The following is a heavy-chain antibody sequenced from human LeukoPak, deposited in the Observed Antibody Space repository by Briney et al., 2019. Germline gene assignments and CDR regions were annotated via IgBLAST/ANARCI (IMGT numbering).Heavy chain of an antibody. Sequence: GGSLRLSCAASGFTFSNFNMNWVRQAPGKGLEWVSSISSGSGHIHYADSVKDRFTISRDNAKNSLYPQMNSLRAEDTAVYYCAELGITMIGGVWGKGTTVTISS. V-gene: IGHV3-21*01. D-gene: IGHD3-10*02. J-gene: IGHJ6*04. CDR2: ISSGSGHI. CDR3: AELGITMIGGV. CDR1: GFTFSNFN.